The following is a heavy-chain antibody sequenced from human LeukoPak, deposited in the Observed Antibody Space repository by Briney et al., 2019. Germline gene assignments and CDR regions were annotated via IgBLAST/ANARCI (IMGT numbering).Heavy chain of an antibody. V-gene: IGHV4-30-4*01. Sequence: SETLSLTCTVSGGSISSGDYYWSWIRQPPGKGLEWIGYIYYSGSTYYNPSLKSRVTISVDTSKNQFSLKLSSVTAADTAVYYCAREGGYYDILTGYIYWGQGTLATVSS. J-gene: IGHJ4*02. D-gene: IGHD3-9*01. CDR1: GGSISSGDYY. CDR2: IYYSGST. CDR3: AREGGYYDILTGYIY.